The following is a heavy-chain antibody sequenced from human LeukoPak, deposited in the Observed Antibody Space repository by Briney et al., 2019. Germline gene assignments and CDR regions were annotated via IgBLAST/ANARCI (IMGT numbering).Heavy chain of an antibody. J-gene: IGHJ4*02. D-gene: IGHD3-22*01. CDR2: ISWNSGSI. Sequence: GRSLRLSCAASGFTFDDYAMHWVRQAPGKGLEWVSGISWNSGSIGYADSVKGRFTISRDNAKNSLYLQMNSLRAEDTALYYCAKDSYYDSSGYYYPPGFDYWGQGTLVTVSS. CDR1: GFTFDDYA. V-gene: IGHV3-9*01. CDR3: AKDSYYDSSGYYYPPGFDY.